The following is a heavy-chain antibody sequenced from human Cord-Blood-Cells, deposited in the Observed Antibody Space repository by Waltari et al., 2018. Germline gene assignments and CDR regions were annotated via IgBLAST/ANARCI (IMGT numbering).Heavy chain of an antibody. V-gene: IGHV3-33*01. J-gene: IGHJ4*02. D-gene: IGHD1-26*01. CDR2: IWYDGSNK. CDR1: GFPFSSYG. Sequence: QVQLVESGGGVVQPGRSLRLSCAASGFPFSSYGMHWVRQAPGKGLEWVAVIWYDGSNKYYADSVKGRFTISRDNSKNTLYLQMNSLRAEDTAVYYCARDTEVGATTFDYWGQGTLVTVSS. CDR3: ARDTEVGATTFDY.